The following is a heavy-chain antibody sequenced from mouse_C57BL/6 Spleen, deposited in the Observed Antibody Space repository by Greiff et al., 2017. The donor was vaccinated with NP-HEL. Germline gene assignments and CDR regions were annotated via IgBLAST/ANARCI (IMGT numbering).Heavy chain of an antibody. D-gene: IGHD2-4*01. CDR3: ARRLLYDYDDAMDY. CDR2: IWTGGGT. Sequence: VKLQESGPGLVAPSQSLSITCTVSGFSLTSYAISWVRQPPGKGLEWLGVIWTGGGTNYNSALKSRLSISKDNSKSQVFIKMNSLQTDDTARYYCARRLLYDYDDAMDYWGQGTSVTVSS. V-gene: IGHV2-9-1*01. J-gene: IGHJ4*01. CDR1: GFSLTSYA.